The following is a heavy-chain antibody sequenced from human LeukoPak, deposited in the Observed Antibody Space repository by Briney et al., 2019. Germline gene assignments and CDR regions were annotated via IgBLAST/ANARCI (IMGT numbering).Heavy chain of an antibody. CDR2: TYTTGST. J-gene: IGHJ4*02. V-gene: IGHV4-4*07. D-gene: IGHD3-10*01. Sequence: PSETLSLTCTVSGGSIKDYYWTWIRQPAGKGLEWIGRTYTTGSTNYNPSLRSRVTMSVDTSKNQFSLKLTPVTAADTATYYCARDRFGYYFDYWGQGTLVTVSS. CDR1: GGSIKDYY. CDR3: ARDRFGYYFDY.